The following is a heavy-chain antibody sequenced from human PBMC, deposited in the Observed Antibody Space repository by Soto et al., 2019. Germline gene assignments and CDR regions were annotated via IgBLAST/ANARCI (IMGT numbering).Heavy chain of an antibody. V-gene: IGHV4-34*01. CDR2: INHSGST. CDR3: ARARSGYYWSRYYFDY. D-gene: IGHD3-3*01. J-gene: IGHJ4*02. CDR1: GGSFSGYY. Sequence: QVQLQQWGAGLLKPSETLSLTCAVYGGSFSGYYWSWIRQPPGKGLEWIGEINHSGSTNYNPSLKSRVTLSVDTSKNQFSLKLSSVTAADTAVYYCARARSGYYWSRYYFDYLGQGTLVTVSS.